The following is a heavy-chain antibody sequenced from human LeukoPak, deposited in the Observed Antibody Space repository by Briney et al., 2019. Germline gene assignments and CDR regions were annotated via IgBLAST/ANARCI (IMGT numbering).Heavy chain of an antibody. CDR1: GYRFTSYL. CDR3: ARRDYYDSSGPHLDY. J-gene: IGHJ4*02. Sequence: GEALKISCKGSGYRFTSYLIGWVRQKPGKGLEGMGIIYPGDSDTRYSPSFQGQVTISADKSISTAYLQWSSLKASDTAMYYCARRDYYDSSGPHLDYWGQGTLVTVSS. D-gene: IGHD3-22*01. CDR2: IYPGDSDT. V-gene: IGHV5-51*01.